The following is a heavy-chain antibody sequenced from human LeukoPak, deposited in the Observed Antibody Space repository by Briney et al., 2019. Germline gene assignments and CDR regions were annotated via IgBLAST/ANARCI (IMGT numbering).Heavy chain of an antibody. D-gene: IGHD2-2*01. CDR2: ISSSSSYT. Sequence: PGGSLRLSCAASGFTFSSYSMNWVRQAPGKGLEWVSSISSSSSYTYYADSVKGRFTISRDNAKNSLYLQMNSLRAEDTAVYYCARGSRSSSPLNFDYWGQGTLVTVSS. CDR3: ARGSRSSSPLNFDY. V-gene: IGHV3-21*01. J-gene: IGHJ4*02. CDR1: GFTFSSYS.